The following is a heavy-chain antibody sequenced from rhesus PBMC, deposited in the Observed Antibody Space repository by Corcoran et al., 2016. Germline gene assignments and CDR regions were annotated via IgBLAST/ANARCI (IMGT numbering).Heavy chain of an antibody. CDR3: AAPLSGSYYYHYFDY. J-gene: IGHJ4*01. Sequence: QVQLQESGPGLVKPSETLSLTCAVSGYSISSGYYWGWIRQPPGKGLEYIWSISGSSGSTYYNPSLKSRVTISKDTSKNQFSLKLSSVTAADTAVYYCAAPLSGSYYYHYFDYWGQGVLVTVSS. CDR2: ISGSSGST. CDR1: GYSISSGYY. V-gene: IGHV4-99*01. D-gene: IGHD3-16*01.